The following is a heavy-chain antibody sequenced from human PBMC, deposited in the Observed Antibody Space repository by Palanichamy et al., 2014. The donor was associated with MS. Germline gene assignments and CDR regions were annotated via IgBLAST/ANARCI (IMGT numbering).Heavy chain of an antibody. Sequence: EVQLVESGGGLIQPGGSLRLSCAASGFTVSSNYMSWVRQAPGKGLKWVSVIYSGGSTYYADSVKGRFTISRDNSKNTLYLQMSSLRAEDTAVYYCARYGSSGNYKAFDIWGQGTMVTVSS. CDR2: IYSGGST. V-gene: IGHV3-53*01. D-gene: IGHD1-26*01. CDR3: ARYGSSGNYKAFDI. CDR1: GFTVSSNY. J-gene: IGHJ3*02.